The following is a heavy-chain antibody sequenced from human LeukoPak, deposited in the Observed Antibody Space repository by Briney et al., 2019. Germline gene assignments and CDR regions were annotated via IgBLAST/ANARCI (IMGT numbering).Heavy chain of an antibody. CDR3: ARDRGITAAVRHYYYGMDV. Sequence: ASVKVSCKASGYTFTSYGISWVRQAPGQGLEWMGWISAYNGDTNYAQKLQGRVTMTTDTSTSTAYMELRSLRSDDTAVYYCARDRGITAAVRHYYYGMDVWGQGTTVTVSS. D-gene: IGHD6-25*01. CDR2: ISAYNGDT. CDR1: GYTFTSYG. J-gene: IGHJ6*02. V-gene: IGHV1-18*01.